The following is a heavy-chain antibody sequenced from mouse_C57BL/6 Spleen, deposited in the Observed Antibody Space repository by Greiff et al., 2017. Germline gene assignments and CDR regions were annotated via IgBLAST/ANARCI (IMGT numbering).Heavy chain of an antibody. CDR1: GFTFSSYA. CDR3: ARDHYYGSSYSFDY. D-gene: IGHD1-1*01. J-gene: IGHJ2*01. V-gene: IGHV5-4*01. Sequence: EVQLVESGGGLVKPGGSLKLSCAASGFTFSSYAMSWVRQTPDKRLEWVATISDGGSYTYYPDNVKGRFTISRDNAKNNLYLQKSHLKSEDTAMYYCARDHYYGSSYSFDYWGQGTTLTVSS. CDR2: ISDGGSYT.